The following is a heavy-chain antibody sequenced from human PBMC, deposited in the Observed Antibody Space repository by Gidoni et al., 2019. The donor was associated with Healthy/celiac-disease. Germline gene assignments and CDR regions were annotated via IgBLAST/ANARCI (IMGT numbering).Heavy chain of an antibody. D-gene: IGHD1-26*01. J-gene: IGHJ4*02. V-gene: IGHV3-30-3*01. Sequence: QVQLVESGGGVVQPGRSLRLSCAASGFPFSSYAMHWVRQAPGKGLEWVAVISYDGSNKYYADSVKGRFTISRDNSKNTLYLQMNSLRAEDTAVYYCARVLSGTKGATLDYWGQGTLVTVSS. CDR2: ISYDGSNK. CDR1: GFPFSSYA. CDR3: ARVLSGTKGATLDY.